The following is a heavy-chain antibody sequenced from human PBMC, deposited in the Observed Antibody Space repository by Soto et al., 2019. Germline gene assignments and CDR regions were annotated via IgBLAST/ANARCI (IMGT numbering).Heavy chain of an antibody. CDR3: AHRVLRTVFGLVTTTASYFDF. D-gene: IGHD3-3*01. CDR2: IYWDDDK. V-gene: IGHV2-5*02. Sequence: QITLNESGPTVVRPTETLTLTCRFSGFSLTTSGVGVGWIRQSPGKTPEWLALIYWDDDKRYSASLKSRLTITKDTAKHQVVLTLSDLDPTDTATYYCAHRVLRTVFGLVTTTASYFDFWGQGTPVAVSS. J-gene: IGHJ4*02. CDR1: GFSLTTSGVG.